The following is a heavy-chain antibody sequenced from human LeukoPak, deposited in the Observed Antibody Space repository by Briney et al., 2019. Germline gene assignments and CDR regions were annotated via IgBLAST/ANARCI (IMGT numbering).Heavy chain of an antibody. CDR2: INPHSGDT. J-gene: IGHJ6*02. CDR3: ARAGNYYGSGSGMDV. D-gene: IGHD3-10*01. Sequence: ASVKVSCKASGYSXVGYYIQGIRQAPGQGPEWMGWINPHSGDTNYAQKFQGRVTMTRDTSLSAAYMELSRLRYDDTAVYYCARAGNYYGSGSGMDVWGQGTTVTVSS. CDR1: GYSXVGYY. V-gene: IGHV1-2*02.